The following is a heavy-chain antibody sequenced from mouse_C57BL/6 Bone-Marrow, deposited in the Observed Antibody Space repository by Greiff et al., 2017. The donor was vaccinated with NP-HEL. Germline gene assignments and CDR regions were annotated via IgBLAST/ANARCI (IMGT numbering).Heavy chain of an antibody. Sequence: VKLQESGAELARPGASVKLSCKASGYTFTSYGISWVKQRTGQGLEWIGEIYPGSGNTYYNEKFKGKATLTAEKSSSTAYMQLSSLTSEDSAVYFCASLYGWYFDVWGTGTTVTVSS. CDR1: GYTFTSYG. CDR2: IYPGSGNT. J-gene: IGHJ1*03. CDR3: ASLYGWYFDV. V-gene: IGHV1-81*01. D-gene: IGHD1-1*01.